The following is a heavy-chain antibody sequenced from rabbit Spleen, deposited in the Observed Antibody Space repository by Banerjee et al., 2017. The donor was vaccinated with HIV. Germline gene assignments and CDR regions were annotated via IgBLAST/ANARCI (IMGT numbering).Heavy chain of an antibody. CDR2: TYIGGDDS. J-gene: IGHJ2*01. D-gene: IGHD6-1*01. V-gene: IGHV1S45*01. Sequence: QEQLKETGGGLVQPGGSLTLSCKASGFDFSSYYMSWVRQAPGKGLEWIACTYIGGDDSAFAARAKGRFPISKTPSTPVTLQMTRLAGAGTAPYFWAGEYVGHAYAIWGQGTLVTVS. CDR1: GFDFSSYYM. CDR3: AGEYVGHAYAI.